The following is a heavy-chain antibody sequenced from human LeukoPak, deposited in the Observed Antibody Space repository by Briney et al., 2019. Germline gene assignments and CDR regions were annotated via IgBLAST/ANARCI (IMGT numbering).Heavy chain of an antibody. V-gene: IGHV3-21*01. CDR2: ISSSSSYI. CDR3: ARDNPDRYCSSISCYQDY. Sequence: GGSLRLSCAASGFTFSRYSMNWVRQAPGKGLNWVSSISSSSSYIYYADSVKGRFTISRDNAKNPLYLQMNSLRAEDTAVYYCARDNPDRYCSSISCYQDYWGQGTLVTVSS. D-gene: IGHD2-2*01. CDR1: GFTFSRYS. J-gene: IGHJ4*02.